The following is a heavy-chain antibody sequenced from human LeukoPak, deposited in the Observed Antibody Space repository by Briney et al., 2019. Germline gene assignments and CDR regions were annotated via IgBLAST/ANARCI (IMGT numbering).Heavy chain of an antibody. CDR2: ISGGGGGA. V-gene: IGHV3-23*01. J-gene: IGHJ4*02. CDR3: ARGGNMYYGSGNFDY. CDR1: GFTFRNYA. Sequence: GGSLRLSCAASGFTFRNYAMSWVRQAPGKGLEWVSVISGGGGGAYYADSLKGRFTISRDNAKNTLYLQMNSLRAEDTAVYYCARGGNMYYGSGNFDYWGQGTLVTVSS. D-gene: IGHD3-10*01.